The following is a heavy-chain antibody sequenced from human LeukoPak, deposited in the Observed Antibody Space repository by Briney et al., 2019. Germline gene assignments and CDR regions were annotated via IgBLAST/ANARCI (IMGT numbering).Heavy chain of an antibody. D-gene: IGHD1-14*01. V-gene: IGHV4-31*03. CDR1: GGSISSGGYY. CDR2: IYYSGST. CDR3: ARRKGDEDFDY. J-gene: IGHJ4*02. Sequence: SETLSLTCTVSGGSISSGGYYWSWIRQHPGKGLEWIGYIYYSGSTYYNPSLKSRVTISVDTSKNQFSLKLSSVTTADTAVYYCARRKGDEDFDYWGQGTLVTVSS.